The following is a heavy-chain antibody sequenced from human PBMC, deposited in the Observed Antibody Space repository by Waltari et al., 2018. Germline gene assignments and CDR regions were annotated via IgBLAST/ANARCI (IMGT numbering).Heavy chain of an antibody. V-gene: IGHV4-39*07. J-gene: IGHJ3*02. Sequence: QLQLRESGPGLLKPSETLSPPCSVSGDSIGSGSYYCGWIRQAPGKGLEWIGSIYFAGSTYYNPSLKSRLTISVDTSKNQFSLRLSSVTAADTAVYYCAREVGGSSWSTTPRGDAFDIWGQGTMVTVSS. CDR2: IYFAGST. CDR1: GDSIGSGSYY. CDR3: AREVGGSSWSTTPRGDAFDI. D-gene: IGHD6-13*01.